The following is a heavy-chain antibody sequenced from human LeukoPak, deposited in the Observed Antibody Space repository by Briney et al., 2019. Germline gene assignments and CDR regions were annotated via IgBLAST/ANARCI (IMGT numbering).Heavy chain of an antibody. Sequence: GGSLRLSCAASGFTFSNYRMNRVRQAPGKGLEWVSSISSSSIYIYYADSLKGRFTISRDNAKNSLYLQMSSLRAEDTAVYYCARGRDGYNLVDAFDIWGQGIMVTVSS. CDR1: GFTFSNYR. CDR2: ISSSSIYI. CDR3: ARGRDGYNLVDAFDI. D-gene: IGHD5-24*01. J-gene: IGHJ3*02. V-gene: IGHV3-21*01.